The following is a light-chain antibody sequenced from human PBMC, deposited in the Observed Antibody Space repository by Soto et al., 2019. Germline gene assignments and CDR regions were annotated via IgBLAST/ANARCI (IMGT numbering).Light chain of an antibody. Sequence: DIQMTQSPSTLSGSVGDRVTVTCRASQTISSWLAWYQQKPGKAPKLLIYKASTLKSGVPSRFSGSGSGTEFTHTISSLQPDDFATYYCLQHNSYPRTFGQGTRLEIK. V-gene: IGKV1-5*03. CDR2: KAS. CDR3: LQHNSYPRT. CDR1: QTISSW. J-gene: IGKJ5*01.